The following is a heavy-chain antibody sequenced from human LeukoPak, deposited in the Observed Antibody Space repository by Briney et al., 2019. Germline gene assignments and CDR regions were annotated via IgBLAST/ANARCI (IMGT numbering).Heavy chain of an antibody. D-gene: IGHD4-17*01. V-gene: IGHV3-48*03. CDR1: GFTFSTYD. CDR3: ARDNGDLGFDY. CDR2: ISGSGGNI. Sequence: PGGSLRLSCAASGFTFSTYDMKWVRQAPGKGLEWVSHISGSGGNIGYADSVKGRFTISRDNAKNSLYLQMNSLRAEDTAVYYCARDNGDLGFDYWGQGTLVTVSS. J-gene: IGHJ4*02.